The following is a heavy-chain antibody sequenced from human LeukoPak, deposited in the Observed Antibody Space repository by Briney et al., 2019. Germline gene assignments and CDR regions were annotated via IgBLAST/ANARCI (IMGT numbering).Heavy chain of an antibody. V-gene: IGHV4-39*01. CDR1: GGSISSSSYY. CDR2: MNHGRST. CDR3: ARGQFWSGYSI. J-gene: IGHJ4*02. D-gene: IGHD3-3*02. Sequence: SETLSLTCTVSGGSISSSSYYWSWIRQPPGKGLEWIGEMNHGRSTNYNPSLKSRVTMSVDTSNNQFSLKLNSVTAADTAIYYCARGQFWSGYSIWGQGTLVTVSS.